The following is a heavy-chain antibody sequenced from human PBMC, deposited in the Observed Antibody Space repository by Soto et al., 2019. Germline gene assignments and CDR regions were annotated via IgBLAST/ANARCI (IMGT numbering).Heavy chain of an antibody. CDR1: GFTFSSYG. CDR3: AKDGLSIRGYCSSTSCYAHYYYYYMDV. V-gene: IGHV3-30*18. CDR2: ISYDGSNK. Sequence: QVQLVESGGGVVQPGRSLRLSCAASGFTFSSYGMHWVRQAPGKGLEWVAVISYDGSNKYYADSVKGRFTISRDNSKNTQQPQMNSLRAEDTAVYYCAKDGLSIRGYCSSTSCYAHYYYYYMDVWGKGTTVTVSS. J-gene: IGHJ6*03. D-gene: IGHD2-2*01.